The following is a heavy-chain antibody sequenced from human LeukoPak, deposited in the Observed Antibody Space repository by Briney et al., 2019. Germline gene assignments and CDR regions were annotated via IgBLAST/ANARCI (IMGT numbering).Heavy chain of an antibody. Sequence: SQTLSLTCAISGDSFSSNSVTWNWIRQSPSRGLEWLGRTYYRSTWYNDYAVSVRGRITVNPDTSKNQFSLHLNSVTPEDTAVYYCASSGDTAMVRGYYYYGMDVWGQGTTVTVSS. CDR2: TYYRSTWYN. D-gene: IGHD5-18*01. J-gene: IGHJ6*02. CDR3: ASSGDTAMVRGYYYYGMDV. V-gene: IGHV6-1*01. CDR1: GDSFSSNSVT.